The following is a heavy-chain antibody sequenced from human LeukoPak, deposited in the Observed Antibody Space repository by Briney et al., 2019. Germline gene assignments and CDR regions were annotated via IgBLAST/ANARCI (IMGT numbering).Heavy chain of an antibody. J-gene: IGHJ4*02. Sequence: GGSLRLSCAASGFTFSCYSMNWVRQAPGKGLEWVSSISSSSSYIFYADSVKGRFTISRDNAKNSLYLQMNSLTAEDTAVYYCAKARGGDFADYWGQGTLVTVSS. D-gene: IGHD2-21*02. CDR3: AKARGGDFADY. CDR1: GFTFSCYS. CDR2: ISSSSSYI. V-gene: IGHV3-21*04.